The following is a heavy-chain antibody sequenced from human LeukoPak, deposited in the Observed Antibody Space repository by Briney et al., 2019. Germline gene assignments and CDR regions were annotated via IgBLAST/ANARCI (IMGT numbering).Heavy chain of an antibody. V-gene: IGHV3-33*01. CDR2: IWYDGSNK. J-gene: IGHJ4*02. CDR3: AREGQDYGDYFWYFDY. Sequence: QTGGSLRLSCAASGFTFSSYGMHWVRQAPGKGLEWVAVIWYDGSNKYYGDSVKGRFTISRDNSKNTLYLQMNSLRAEDTAVYYCAREGQDYGDYFWYFDYWGQGTLVTVSS. CDR1: GFTFSSYG. D-gene: IGHD4-17*01.